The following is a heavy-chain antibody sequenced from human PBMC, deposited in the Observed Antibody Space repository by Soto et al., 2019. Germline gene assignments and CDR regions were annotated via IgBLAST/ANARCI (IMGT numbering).Heavy chain of an antibody. V-gene: IGHV3-23*01. CDR2: ISGSGTGT. D-gene: IGHD5-18*01. CDR1: GIPFYNYA. J-gene: IGHJ4*02. Sequence: GGSLILSCAPPGIPFYNYALNWVRQAPGKGLEWVSGISGSGTGTYYADSVKGRFTISRDNSKSTVYLHMNSLRADDTAIYYCAKEGGGGAAMVTSYFDYWGQGT. CDR3: AKEGGGGAAMVTSYFDY.